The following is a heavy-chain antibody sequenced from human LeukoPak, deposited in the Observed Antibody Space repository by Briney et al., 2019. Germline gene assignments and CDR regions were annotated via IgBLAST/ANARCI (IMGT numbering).Heavy chain of an antibody. Sequence: VASVKVSCKASGGTFSSYAISWVRQAPGQGLEWMGGITPIFGTANYAQKFQGRVTITADESTSTAYMELSSLRSEDTAVYYCARDRAPVLRFLEWPYSWFDPWGQGTLVTVSS. V-gene: IGHV1-69*13. CDR1: GGTFSSYA. CDR2: ITPIFGTA. D-gene: IGHD3-3*01. CDR3: ARDRAPVLRFLEWPYSWFDP. J-gene: IGHJ5*02.